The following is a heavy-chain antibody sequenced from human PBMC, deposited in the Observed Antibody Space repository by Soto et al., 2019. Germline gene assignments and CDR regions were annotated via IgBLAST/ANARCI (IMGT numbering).Heavy chain of an antibody. CDR1: GFSLNTGGLG. D-gene: IGHD2-21*02. CDR2: IYWDDDK. CDR3: IHSRCGGDCLRSYSSHYYYGLDV. V-gene: IGHV2-5*02. Sequence: QITLKESGPTLVKPTQTLTLTCSVSGFSLNTGGLGVGWIRQPPGKALEWLALIYWDDDKRYSPSLRNRLSITHATSTTLVVFTLTNMDPVYPATYYCIHSRCGGDCLRSYSSHYYYGLDVWGQGTTVTVSS. J-gene: IGHJ6*02.